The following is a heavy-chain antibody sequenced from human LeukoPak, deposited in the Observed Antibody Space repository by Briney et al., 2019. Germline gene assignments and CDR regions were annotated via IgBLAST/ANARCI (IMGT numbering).Heavy chain of an antibody. V-gene: IGHV4-4*02. CDR1: GGSISSSNW. D-gene: IGHD1-26*01. CDR2: IYHRGNT. Sequence: SETLSLTCAVSGGSISSSNWWNWVRQTPGKGLEWIGEIYHRGNTHYNPSLKSRVTMSVDTSTNQFSLRVNSVTAADTAVYYCARRGGATVDYWGQGTLVTVSS. J-gene: IGHJ4*02. CDR3: ARRGGATVDY.